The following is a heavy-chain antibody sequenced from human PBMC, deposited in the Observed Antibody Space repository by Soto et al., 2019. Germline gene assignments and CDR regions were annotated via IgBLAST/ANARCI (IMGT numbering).Heavy chain of an antibody. CDR1: GFTFSSYG. V-gene: IGHV3-33*01. CDR2: IWYDGSNK. CDR3: ARVPYDYAYYYYDGMDV. J-gene: IGHJ6*02. Sequence: QVQLVESGGGVVQPGRSLRLSCAASGFTFSSYGMHWVRQAPGKGLEWVAVIWYDGSNKYYADSVKGRFTISRDTYKNTLYRQMNSLRAEDTAVYYCARVPYDYAYYYYDGMDVWGQGTTVTVSS. D-gene: IGHD4-17*01.